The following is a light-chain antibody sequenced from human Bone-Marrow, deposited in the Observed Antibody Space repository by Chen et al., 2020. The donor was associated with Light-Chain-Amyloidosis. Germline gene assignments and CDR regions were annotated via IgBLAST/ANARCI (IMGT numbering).Light chain of an antibody. J-gene: IGKJ2*03. CDR3: QQYYSFPFS. CDR1: QGSSTY. V-gene: IGKV1-8*01. CDR2: GAS. Sequence: AIRMTQSPSSLSASTGERVTITCRASQGSSTYLAWYQQKPGKAPDLLIYGASTLQSGVPSRFSGSGSGTDFTLTISYLQSEDFASDYCQQYYSFPFSFGQGTKLEIK.